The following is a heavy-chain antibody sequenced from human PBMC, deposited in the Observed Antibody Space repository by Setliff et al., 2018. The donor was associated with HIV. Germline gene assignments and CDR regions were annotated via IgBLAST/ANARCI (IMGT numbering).Heavy chain of an antibody. D-gene: IGHD3-16*01. Sequence: GASVKVSCKASGDIFTRSTYTWVRRAPGQGLDWMGGIIPVLGITNYAQNFQGRLILSADESTSTLYMELTSLTSEDTAVYFCAEEVGGSYALGSKVLDSWGQGTLVTVSS. CDR2: IIPVLGIT. J-gene: IGHJ4*02. CDR1: GDIFTRST. CDR3: AEEVGGSYALGSKVLDS. V-gene: IGHV1-69*10.